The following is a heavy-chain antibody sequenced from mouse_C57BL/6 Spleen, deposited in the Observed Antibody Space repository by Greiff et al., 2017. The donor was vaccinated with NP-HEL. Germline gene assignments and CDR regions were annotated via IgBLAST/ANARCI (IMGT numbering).Heavy chain of an antibody. D-gene: IGHD1-1*01. Sequence: DVQLQESGPGMVKPSQSLSLTCTVTGYSITSGYDWHWIRHFPGNKLEWMGYISYSGSTNYNPSLKSRISITHDTSKNHFFLKLNSVTTEDTATYYCAREDYGSSLFAYWGQGTLVTVSA. CDR2: ISYSGST. CDR3: AREDYGSSLFAY. V-gene: IGHV3-1*01. CDR1: GYSITSGYD. J-gene: IGHJ3*01.